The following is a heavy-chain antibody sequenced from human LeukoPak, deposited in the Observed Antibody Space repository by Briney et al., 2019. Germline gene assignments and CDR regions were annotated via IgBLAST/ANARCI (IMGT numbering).Heavy chain of an antibody. CDR2: ISAYNGNT. CDR1: GYTFTSYG. D-gene: IGHD3-10*01. J-gene: IGHJ4*02. V-gene: IGHV1-18*01. Sequence: GASVKVSCKASGYTFTSYGISWVRQAPGQGLEWMGWISAYNGNTNYAQKLQGRVTMTTDTSTSTAYMELRSLRSDDTAVYYCARAGYYYGSGSHFDYWGQGTLVTVSS. CDR3: ARAGYYYGSGSHFDY.